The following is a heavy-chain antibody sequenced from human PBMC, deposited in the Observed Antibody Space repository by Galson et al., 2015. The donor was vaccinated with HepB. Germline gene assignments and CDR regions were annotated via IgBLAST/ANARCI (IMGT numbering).Heavy chain of an antibody. Sequence: SLRLSCAASGFTFSSYAMHWVRQAPGKGLEWVAVISYDGSNKYYADSVKGRFTISRDNSKNTLYLQMNSLRAEDTAVYYCARDRRRDGHAGFDYWGQGTLVTVSS. CDR3: ARDRRRDGHAGFDY. D-gene: IGHD5-24*01. J-gene: IGHJ4*02. V-gene: IGHV3-30-3*01. CDR2: ISYDGSNK. CDR1: GFTFSSYA.